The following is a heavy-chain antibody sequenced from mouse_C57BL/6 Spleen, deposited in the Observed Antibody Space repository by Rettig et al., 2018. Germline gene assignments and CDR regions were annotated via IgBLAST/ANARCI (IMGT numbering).Heavy chain of an antibody. J-gene: IGHJ3*01. CDR3: ARYYAAWFAY. Sequence: GLEWIGNINPSNGGTNYNEKFKSKATLTVDKSSSTAYMQLSSLTSEDSAVYYCARYYAAWFAYWGQGTLVTVSA. CDR2: INPSNGGT. D-gene: IGHD1-1*02. V-gene: IGHV1-53*01.